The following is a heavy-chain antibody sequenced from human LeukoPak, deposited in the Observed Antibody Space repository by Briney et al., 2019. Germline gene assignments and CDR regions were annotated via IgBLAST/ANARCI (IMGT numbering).Heavy chain of an antibody. V-gene: IGHV1-69*13. CDR2: IIPIFGTA. CDR1: GGTFSSYA. CDR3: ARGLRQQLVNWFDP. D-gene: IGHD6-13*01. J-gene: IGHJ5*02. Sequence: SVKVSCKASGGTFSSYAISWVRPAPGQGLEWMGGIIPIFGTANYAQKFQGRVTITADESTSTAYMELSSLRSEDTAVYYCARGLRQQLVNWFDPWGQGTLVTVSS.